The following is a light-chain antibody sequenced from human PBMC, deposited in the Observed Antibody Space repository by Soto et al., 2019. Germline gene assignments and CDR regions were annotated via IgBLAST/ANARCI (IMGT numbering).Light chain of an antibody. V-gene: IGKV3-20*01. J-gene: IGKJ4*01. CDR2: GAS. CDR1: QRVSSSY. Sequence: EIVLTQSPGTLSLSPGERATLSCRASQRVSSSYLAWYQQKPGQAPRHLIYGASSRATGIPDRFSGSGFGTDFTLTISRLEPEDFAVYYCQKYGSSPLTFGGGNKVEIK. CDR3: QKYGSSPLT.